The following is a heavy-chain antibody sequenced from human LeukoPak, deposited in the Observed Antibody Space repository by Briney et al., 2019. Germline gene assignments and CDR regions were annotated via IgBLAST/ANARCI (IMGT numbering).Heavy chain of an antibody. CDR3: AREPPASSSWYRGMDV. CDR1: GGSISSYY. V-gene: IGHV4-59*06. D-gene: IGHD6-13*01. CDR2: IYYSGST. Sequence: PSETLSLTCTVSGGSISSYYWSWIRQPPGKGLEWIGYIYYSGSTYYNPSLKSRVTISVDTSKNQFSLKLSSVTAADTAVYFCAREPPASSSWYRGMDVWGQGTTVTVSS. J-gene: IGHJ6*02.